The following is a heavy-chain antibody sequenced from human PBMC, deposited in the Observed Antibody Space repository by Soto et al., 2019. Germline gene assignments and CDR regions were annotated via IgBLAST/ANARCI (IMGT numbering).Heavy chain of an antibody. CDR1: GGTFSSYT. J-gene: IGHJ4*02. D-gene: IGHD3-10*01. CDR2: IIPILGIA. CDR3: ASGPDGRLGEFSFDY. V-gene: IGHV1-69*02. Sequence: QVQLVQSGAEVKKPGSSVKVSCKASGGTFSSYTISWVRQAPGQGLEWMGRIIPILGIANYAQKFQGRVTITADKSTSTAYMELSSLRSEDTAVYYCASGPDGRLGEFSFDYWGQGTLVTVSS.